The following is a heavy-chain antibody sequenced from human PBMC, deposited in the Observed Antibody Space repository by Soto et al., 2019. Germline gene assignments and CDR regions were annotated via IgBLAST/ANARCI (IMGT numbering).Heavy chain of an antibody. V-gene: IGHV1-69*13. CDR2: IIPIFGTA. Sequence: SVKVSCKASGGTFSSYAISWVRQAPGQGLEWMGGIIPIFGTANYAQKFQGRVTITADESTSTAYMELSSLRSEDTAVYYCARDHSGSYPEYAWFDPWGQGTLVTVSS. D-gene: IGHD1-26*01. J-gene: IGHJ5*02. CDR3: ARDHSGSYPEYAWFDP. CDR1: GGTFSSYA.